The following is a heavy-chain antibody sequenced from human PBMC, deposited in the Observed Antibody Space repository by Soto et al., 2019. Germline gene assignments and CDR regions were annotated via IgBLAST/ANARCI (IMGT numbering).Heavy chain of an antibody. V-gene: IGHV5-51*01. Sequence: PGESLKISCKGSGYSFTSYWIGWVRQMPGKGLEWMGIIYPGDSDTRYSPSFQGQVTISADKSISTAYLQWSSLKASDTAMYYCARRPWYYYDSSGYYTYYYYGMDVWGQGTTVTVSS. CDR1: GYSFTSYW. CDR3: ARRPWYYYDSSGYYTYYYYGMDV. D-gene: IGHD3-22*01. J-gene: IGHJ6*02. CDR2: IYPGDSDT.